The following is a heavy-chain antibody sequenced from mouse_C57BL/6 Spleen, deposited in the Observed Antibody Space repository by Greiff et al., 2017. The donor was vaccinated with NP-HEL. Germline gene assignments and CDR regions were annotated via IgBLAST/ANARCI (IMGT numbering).Heavy chain of an antibody. CDR3: ARDYYGYDVRGYMDY. CDR2: ISSGSSTI. J-gene: IGHJ4*01. Sequence: EVQLQESGGGLVKPGGSLKLSCAASGFTFSDYGMHWVRQAPEKGLEWVAYISSGSSTIYYADTVKGRFTISRDNAKNTLFLQMTSLRSEDTAMYYCARDYYGYDVRGYMDYWGQGTSVTVSS. D-gene: IGHD2-2*01. V-gene: IGHV5-17*01. CDR1: GFTFSDYG.